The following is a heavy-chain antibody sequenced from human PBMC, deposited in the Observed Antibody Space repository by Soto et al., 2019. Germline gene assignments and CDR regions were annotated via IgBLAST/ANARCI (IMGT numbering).Heavy chain of an antibody. CDR3: ACSFYDSSGSLPFWY. CDR2: ISSSSSYI. V-gene: IGHV3-21*01. Sequence: GESLKISCAASGFTFSSYSMNWVRQAPGKGLEWVSSISSSSSYIYYADSVKGRFTISRDNAKNSLYLQMNSLRAEDTAVYYCACSFYDSSGSLPFWYWGQGTLVTVSS. CDR1: GFTFSSYS. J-gene: IGHJ4*02. D-gene: IGHD3-22*01.